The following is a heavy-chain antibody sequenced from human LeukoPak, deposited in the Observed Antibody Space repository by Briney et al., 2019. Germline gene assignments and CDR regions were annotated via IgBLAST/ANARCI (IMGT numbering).Heavy chain of an antibody. CDR1: GYTFTSYG. Sequence: ASVKVSCKASGYTFTSYGISWVRQAPGQGLEWMGWISAYNGNTNYAQKLRGRVTMTTDTSTSTAYMELRSLRSDDTAVYYCARETQGLPYGDYCFDYWGQGTLVTVSS. D-gene: IGHD4-17*01. J-gene: IGHJ4*02. CDR2: ISAYNGNT. CDR3: ARETQGLPYGDYCFDY. V-gene: IGHV1-18*01.